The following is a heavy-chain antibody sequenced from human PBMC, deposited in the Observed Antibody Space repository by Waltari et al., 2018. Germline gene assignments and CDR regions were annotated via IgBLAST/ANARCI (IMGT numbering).Heavy chain of an antibody. CDR3: ARAQGIAAAGNWFDP. CDR1: GGSFSGYY. D-gene: IGHD6-13*01. J-gene: IGHJ5*02. Sequence: QVQLQQWGAGLLKPSETLSLTCAVYGGSFSGYYWSWIRQPPGKGLEWIGEINQSGSTTYNPSLKSRVTISVETAKNQFSLKLSSVTAADTAVYYCARAQGIAAAGNWFDPWGQGTLVTGSS. CDR2: INQSGST. V-gene: IGHV4-34*01.